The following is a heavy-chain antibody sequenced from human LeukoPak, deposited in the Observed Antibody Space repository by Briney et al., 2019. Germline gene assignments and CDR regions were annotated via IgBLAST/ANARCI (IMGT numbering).Heavy chain of an antibody. J-gene: IGHJ1*01. CDR3: ARDRDRGYSSSSFQH. CDR2: IIPIFGTA. CDR1: GGTFRSNA. D-gene: IGHD6-13*01. V-gene: IGHV1-69*13. Sequence: ASVKVSCKASGGTFRSNAISWVRQAPGQGLEWMGGIIPIFGTANYAQKFQGRVTITADESTSTAYMELSSLRSEDTAVYYCARDRDRGYSSSSFQHWGQGTLVTVSS.